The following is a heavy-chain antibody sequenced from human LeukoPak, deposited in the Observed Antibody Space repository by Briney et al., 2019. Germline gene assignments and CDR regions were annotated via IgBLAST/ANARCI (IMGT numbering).Heavy chain of an antibody. D-gene: IGHD3-10*01. J-gene: IGHJ4*02. V-gene: IGHV3-15*01. CDR2: IKSKTKTDGGTT. CDR1: GFTLSKVW. CDR3: TTDDSGVGND. Sequence: SGGSLRLSCAASGFTLSKVWVSWVRQAPGKGLEWVGRIKSKTKTDGGTTDYAAPVKGRFTISRDDSKNTLYLQMNSLKTEDTGVYYCTTDDSGVGNDWGQGTLVTVPS.